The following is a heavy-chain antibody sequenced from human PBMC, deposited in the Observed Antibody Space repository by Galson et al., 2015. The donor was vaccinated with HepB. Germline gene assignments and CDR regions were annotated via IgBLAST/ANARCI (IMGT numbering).Heavy chain of an antibody. D-gene: IGHD6-19*01. CDR2: ISYDGSNK. Sequence: SLRLSCAASGFTFSSYAMHWVRQAPGKGLEWVAVISYDGSNKYYADSVKGRFTISRDNSKNTLYLQMNSLRAEDTAAYYCAREYSSGWYYYYYGMDVWGQGTTVTVSS. CDR3: AREYSSGWYYYYYGMDV. CDR1: GFTFSSYA. J-gene: IGHJ6*02. V-gene: IGHV3-30*04.